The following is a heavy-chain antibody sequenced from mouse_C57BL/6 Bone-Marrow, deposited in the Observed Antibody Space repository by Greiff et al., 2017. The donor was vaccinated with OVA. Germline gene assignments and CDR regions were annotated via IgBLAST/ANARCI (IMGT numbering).Heavy chain of an antibody. CDR1: GFTFSNYW. J-gene: IGHJ3*01. CDR3: AYYSNYAWFAY. V-gene: IGHV6-3*01. CDR2: IRLKSDNYAT. Sequence: EVKLVESGGGLVQPGGSMKLSCVASGFTFSNYWMNWVRQSPEKGLEWVAQIRLKSDNYATHYAESVKGRFTISRDDSKSSVYLQMINLRAEDTGIYYCAYYSNYAWFAYGGQGTLVTVSA. D-gene: IGHD2-5*01.